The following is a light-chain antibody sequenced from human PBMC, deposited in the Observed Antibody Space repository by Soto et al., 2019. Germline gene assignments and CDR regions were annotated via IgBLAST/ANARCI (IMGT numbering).Light chain of an antibody. V-gene: IGLV1-44*01. CDR1: NSNIGSNT. CDR3: GAWDDSLNGPV. CDR2: SSN. Sequence: QSVLTQPPSTSGTPGQRVTISCSGSNSNIGSNTVNWYQQFPGTAPKLLIYSSNQRPSGVPDRVSGSKSGTSASLAISGLQSDDEADYYCGAWDDSLNGPVFDGGTKVTVL. J-gene: IGLJ2*01.